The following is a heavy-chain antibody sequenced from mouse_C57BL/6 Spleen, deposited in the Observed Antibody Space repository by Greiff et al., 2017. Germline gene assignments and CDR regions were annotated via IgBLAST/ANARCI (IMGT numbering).Heavy chain of an antibody. V-gene: IGHV5-17*01. Sequence: EVQVVESGGGLVKPGGSLKLSCAASGFTFSDYGMHWVRQAPEKGLEWVAYISSGSSTIYYADTVKGRFTISRDNAKNTLFLQMTSLRSEDTAMYYCARKITTGFDVWGTGTTVTVSS. J-gene: IGHJ1*03. CDR1: GFTFSDYG. D-gene: IGHD1-1*01. CDR3: ARKITTGFDV. CDR2: ISSGSSTI.